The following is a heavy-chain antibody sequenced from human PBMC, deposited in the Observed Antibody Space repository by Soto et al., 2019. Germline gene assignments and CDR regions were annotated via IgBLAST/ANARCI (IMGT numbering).Heavy chain of an antibody. CDR2: IWHDGSNR. CDR3: ARDTRLASADEGAFDY. V-gene: IGHV3-33*01. D-gene: IGHD2-2*01. J-gene: IGHJ4*02. Sequence: ESGGGVVQPGRSLRLSCVASALTFSYDGMHWVRQAPGKGLEWVAGIWHDGSNRYYADSVNGRFTISRDNSKNTLYLQMSTLRDEDTAVYFCARDTRLASADEGAFDYWGQGTLVTVSS. CDR1: ALTFSYDG.